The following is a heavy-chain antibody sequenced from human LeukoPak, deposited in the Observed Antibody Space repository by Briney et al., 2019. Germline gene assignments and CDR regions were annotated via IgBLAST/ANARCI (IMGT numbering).Heavy chain of an antibody. CDR1: GGSISSSNW. CDR3: ARVPGPTFVTTVDY. V-gene: IGHV4-4*01. J-gene: IGHJ4*02. Sequence: PSGTLSLTCAVSGGSISSSNWWSWVRQPPGKGLEWIGEIYHSGSTYYNPSLKSRVTISVDTSKNQFSLKLSSVTAADTAVYCCARVPGPTFVTTVDYWGQGTLVTVSS. D-gene: IGHD4-17*01. CDR2: IYHSGST.